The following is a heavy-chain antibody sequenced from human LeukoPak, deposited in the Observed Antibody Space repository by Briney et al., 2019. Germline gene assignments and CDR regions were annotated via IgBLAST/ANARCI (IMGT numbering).Heavy chain of an antibody. J-gene: IGHJ4*02. Sequence: GGSLRLSCAASGLSFSSFAMSWVRQGPARGLEWVSSIRGNGDTFYADSVKGRFTLSSDSSTNTVYFQLNNLRVEDTAIYYCARASWVSSTDAVRWGQGTLVTVSS. D-gene: IGHD3-16*01. CDR2: IRGNGDT. CDR1: GLSFSSFA. V-gene: IGHV3-23*01. CDR3: ARASWVSSTDAVR.